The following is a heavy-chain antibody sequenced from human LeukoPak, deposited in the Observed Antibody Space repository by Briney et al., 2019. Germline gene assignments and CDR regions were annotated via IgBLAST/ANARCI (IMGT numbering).Heavy chain of an antibody. CDR1: GFTFSSYA. CDR2: ISGSGGST. Sequence: GGSLRLSCAASGFTFSSYAMSWLRQAPGKGLEGVSAISGSGGSTYYADSVKGRFTISRDNSKNTLYLQMNSLRAEDTAVYYCAKGHLWFGELLSDYWGQGTLVTVSS. V-gene: IGHV3-23*01. J-gene: IGHJ4*02. D-gene: IGHD3-10*01. CDR3: AKGHLWFGELLSDY.